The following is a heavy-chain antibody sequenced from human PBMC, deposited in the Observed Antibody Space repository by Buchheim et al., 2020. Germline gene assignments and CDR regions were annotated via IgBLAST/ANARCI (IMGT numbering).Heavy chain of an antibody. Sequence: QVQLVESGGGVVQPGRSLRLSCAASGFTFSSYGMHWVRQAPGKGLEWVAVISYDGSNKYYADSVKGRFTISRDNSKNTLYLQMNSLRAEDTAVYYCAKDLEGDAFDIWGQGT. V-gene: IGHV3-30*18. J-gene: IGHJ3*02. CDR3: AKDLEGDAFDI. CDR1: GFTFSSYG. CDR2: ISYDGSNK.